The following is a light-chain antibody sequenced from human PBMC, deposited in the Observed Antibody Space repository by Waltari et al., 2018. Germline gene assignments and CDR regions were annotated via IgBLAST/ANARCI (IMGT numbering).Light chain of an antibody. J-gene: IGLJ3*02. CDR1: SGHSTNI. CDR3: QTGGHGTWV. CDR2: VNSDGSH. Sequence: QLVLTQSPSASASLGASVKLTCTLSSGHSTNIIALLQQQPEKGPRYLRNVNSDGSHNKGVGIPDRFSGSSSGAERYLTISSLQAEDEADYYCQTGGHGTWVFGGGTRLTVL. V-gene: IGLV4-69*01.